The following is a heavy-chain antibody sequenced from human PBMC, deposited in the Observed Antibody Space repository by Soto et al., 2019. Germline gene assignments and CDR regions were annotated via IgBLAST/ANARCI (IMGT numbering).Heavy chain of an antibody. CDR1: GDSVSSGDYY. D-gene: IGHD1-1*01. CDR3: ARGIGRYKFAF. V-gene: IGHV4-61*08. J-gene: IGHJ4*02. CDR2: MYSNGAT. Sequence: PSETLSLTCTVSGDSVSSGDYYWTWIRQPPGKGPEWIGYMYSNGATNYNPSLKSRLTISVDTSKNQFFLKLNSMTAADTAVYYCARGIGRYKFAFWGQGTLVTVSS.